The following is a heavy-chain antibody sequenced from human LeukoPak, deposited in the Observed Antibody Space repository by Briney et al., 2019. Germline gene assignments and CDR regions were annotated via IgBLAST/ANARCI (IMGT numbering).Heavy chain of an antibody. CDR1: GFTFSSYA. Sequence: GGSLRLSCAASGFTFSSYAMSWVRQAPGKGLEWVSAISGSGGSTYYADFMERRFTMSRDNSKNTLYIYMDNLRREDTAVYFCARAQIHILTSGGALDVWGQGTLVTVSS. D-gene: IGHD4/OR15-4a*01. V-gene: IGHV3-23*01. CDR3: ARAQIHILTSGGALDV. J-gene: IGHJ3*01. CDR2: ISGSGGST.